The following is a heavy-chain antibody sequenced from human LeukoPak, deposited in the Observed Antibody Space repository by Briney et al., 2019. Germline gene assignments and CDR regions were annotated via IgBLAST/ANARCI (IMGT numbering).Heavy chain of an antibody. D-gene: IGHD2-2*01. V-gene: IGHV3-30*18. CDR3: AKDPGGDCSSTSCYAFDI. Sequence: GGSLRLSCAASGFNFSSYVMHWVRQAPGKGLEWVAVISDDGINEYHVDSVKGRFTISRDNAKNTLYLQMNSLRAEDTAVYYCAKDPGGDCSSTSCYAFDIWGQGTMVTVSS. CDR2: ISDDGINE. J-gene: IGHJ3*02. CDR1: GFNFSSYV.